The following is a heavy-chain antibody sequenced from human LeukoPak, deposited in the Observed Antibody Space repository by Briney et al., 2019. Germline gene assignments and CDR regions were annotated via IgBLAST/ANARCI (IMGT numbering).Heavy chain of an antibody. J-gene: IGHJ4*02. CDR1: GFTFNDYY. V-gene: IGHV3-11*04. CDR2: IGRSGTTI. Sequence: PGGSLRLSCAPSGFTFNDYYMSWIRQAPGKGLEWVSYIGRSGTTIHYADSVKGRFTSSWDNAKKSLYLQMNSLRAEDTAVYYCARSGKIYFDWLLDYWGQGTLVTVSS. CDR3: ARSGKIYFDWLLDY. D-gene: IGHD3-9*01.